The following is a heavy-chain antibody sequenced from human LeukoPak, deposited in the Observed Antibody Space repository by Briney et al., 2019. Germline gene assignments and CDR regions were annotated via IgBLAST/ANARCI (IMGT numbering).Heavy chain of an antibody. Sequence: SETLSLTCAVYGGSFSGYYWSWIRQPPGKGLEWIGEINHSGSTNYNPSLKSRVTISVDTSKNQFSLKLSSVTAADTAVYYCASVSSWSKYYFDYWGQGTLVTVSS. CDR2: INHSGST. CDR3: ASVSSWSKYYFDY. D-gene: IGHD6-13*01. V-gene: IGHV4-34*01. CDR1: GGSFSGYY. J-gene: IGHJ4*02.